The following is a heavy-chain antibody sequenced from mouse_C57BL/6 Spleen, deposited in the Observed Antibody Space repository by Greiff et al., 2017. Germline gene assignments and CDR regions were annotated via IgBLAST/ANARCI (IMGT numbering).Heavy chain of an antibody. J-gene: IGHJ2*01. D-gene: IGHD2-1*01. V-gene: IGHV1-80*01. CDR1: GYAFSSYW. Sequence: VQLQQSGAELVKPGASVKISCKASGYAFSSYWMNWVKQRPGKGLEWIGQIYPGDGDTNYNGKFKGKATLTADKSSSTAYMQLSSLTSEDSAVYFCARSGDGNYYFDYWGQGTTLTVSS. CDR2: IYPGDGDT. CDR3: ARSGDGNYYFDY.